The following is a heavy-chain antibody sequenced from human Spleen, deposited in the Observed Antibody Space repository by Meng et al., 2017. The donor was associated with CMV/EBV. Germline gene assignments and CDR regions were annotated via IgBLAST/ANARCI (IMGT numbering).Heavy chain of an antibody. J-gene: IGHJ6*02. CDR2: IYSDGST. CDR3: AKGRWGGSSYYYGKDV. V-gene: IGHV3-53*05. D-gene: IGHD2-15*01. CDR1: GFTVSSNY. Sequence: GESLKISCAASGFTVSSNYMNWVRQAPGKGLEWVSIIYSDGSTYYADSVKGRFTISRDNSKNTLFLQMNSLRADDTALYYCAKGRWGGSSYYYGKDVWGQGTTVTVSS.